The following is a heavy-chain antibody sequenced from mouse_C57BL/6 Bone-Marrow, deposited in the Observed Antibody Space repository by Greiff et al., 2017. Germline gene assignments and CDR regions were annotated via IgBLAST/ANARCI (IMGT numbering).Heavy chain of an antibody. CDR3: TTTWFAF. Sequence: VQLQQSGAELVRPGASVKLSCTASGFNIKDDYMHWVKQRPEQGLEWIGWIDPENGDTEYASKFQGKATITAGTSSNTAYLQLSSLTSEDTAFYYCTTTWFAFWGQRTLVTVSA. CDR2: IDPENGDT. V-gene: IGHV14-4*01. CDR1: GFNIKDDY. J-gene: IGHJ3*01.